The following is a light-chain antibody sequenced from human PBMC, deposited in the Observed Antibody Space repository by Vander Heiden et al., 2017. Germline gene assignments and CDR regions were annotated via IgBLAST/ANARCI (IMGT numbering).Light chain of an antibody. V-gene: IGKV3-20*01. CDR3: QQYGSSPQT. CDR2: GAS. Sequence: EIVLPQSPGTLSLSPGERATLSCRARQSVSSSYLAWYQQKPGQAPRLLIYGASSRATGIPDRFSGSGSGTDFTLTISRLEPEDFAVYYCQQYGSSPQTFGQGTKVEIK. J-gene: IGKJ1*01. CDR1: QSVSSSY.